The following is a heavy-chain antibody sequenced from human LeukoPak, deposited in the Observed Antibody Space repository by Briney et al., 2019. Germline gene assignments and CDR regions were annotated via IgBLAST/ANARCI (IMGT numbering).Heavy chain of an antibody. CDR2: IRYDGSKK. V-gene: IGHV3-30*02. CDR1: GFIFSSYG. Sequence: GGSLRLSCAASGFIFSSYGMHWVRQAPGKGLEWVAFIRYDGSKKYYADSVKGRFTISRDNSKNTLYLQMNSLRAEDTAIYYCATDYYVSGSYYRLFYWGQGTLVTVSS. J-gene: IGHJ4*02. D-gene: IGHD3-10*01. CDR3: ATDYYVSGSYYRLFY.